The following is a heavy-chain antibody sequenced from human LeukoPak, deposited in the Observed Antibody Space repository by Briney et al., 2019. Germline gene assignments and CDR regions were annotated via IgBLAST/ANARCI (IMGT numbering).Heavy chain of an antibody. CDR2: IYYGGST. Sequence: SETLSLTCTVSGGSISSGDYYWSWIRQPPGKGLEWIGYIYYGGSTYYNPSLKSRVTISVDTSKNQFSLKLSSVTAADTAVYYCASLARGYCSGGSCYYFDYWGQGTLVTVSS. CDR1: GGSISSGDYY. CDR3: ASLARGYCSGGSCYYFDY. D-gene: IGHD2-15*01. V-gene: IGHV4-30-4*01. J-gene: IGHJ4*02.